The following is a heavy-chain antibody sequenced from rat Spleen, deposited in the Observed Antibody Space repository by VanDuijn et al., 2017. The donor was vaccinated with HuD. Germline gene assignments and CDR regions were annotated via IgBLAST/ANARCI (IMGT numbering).Heavy chain of an antibody. Sequence: EVQLVESGGGLVQPGRSMKLSCAASEFTFSNYDMAWVRQASTKGLEWVTSISYDGSTPYYRNSVRGRFTISRDNAKSTLYLQMDSLRSEDTATYYCTRGGYFRFWGQGVMVTVSS. CDR1: EFTFSNYD. D-gene: IGHD1-12*03. CDR3: TRGGYFRF. CDR2: ISYDGSTP. V-gene: IGHV5-25*01. J-gene: IGHJ2*01.